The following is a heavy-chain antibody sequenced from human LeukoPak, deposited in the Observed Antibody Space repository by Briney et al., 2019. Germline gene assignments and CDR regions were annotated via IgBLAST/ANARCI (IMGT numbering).Heavy chain of an antibody. CDR1: GGSIGSGGYY. CDR3: ARDQVTYGMDV. CDR2: IYYSGST. Sequence: SETLSLTCAVSGGSIGSGGYYWSWIRQHPGKGLEWIGYIYYSGSTYYNPSLKSRVTISVDTSKNQFSLKLSSVTAADTAVYYCARDQVTYGMDVWGQGTTVTVSS. D-gene: IGHD5-18*01. J-gene: IGHJ6*02. V-gene: IGHV4-31*11.